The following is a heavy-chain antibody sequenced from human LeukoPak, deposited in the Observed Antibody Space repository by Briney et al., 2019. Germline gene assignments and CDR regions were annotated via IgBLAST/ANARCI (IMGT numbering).Heavy chain of an antibody. J-gene: IGHJ4*02. CDR1: GFTFSSYA. Sequence: GGSLRLSCAASGFTFSSYAMSWVRQAPGKGLEWVSAISGSGGSTYYADSVKGRFTISRDNSKNTLYLQMNSLGAEDTAVYYCANLLLARRGPSHTSCYSNWGQGTLVTVSS. D-gene: IGHD2-15*01. V-gene: IGHV3-23*01. CDR2: ISGSGGST. CDR3: ANLLLARRGPSHTSCYSN.